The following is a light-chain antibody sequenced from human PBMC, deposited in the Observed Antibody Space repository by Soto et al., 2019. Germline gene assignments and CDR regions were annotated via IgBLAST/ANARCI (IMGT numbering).Light chain of an antibody. J-gene: IGKJ1*01. V-gene: IGKV1-5*03. CDR3: HQYGATPGT. CDR1: QTISTW. CDR2: KAS. Sequence: DIQMTQSPSTLSASVGDRVTITCRASQTISTWLAWYQHKPGKAPKLLIYKASNLETGVPSRFSGSGSGTDFTLTISRLEPEDFALYYCHQYGATPGTFGQGTKLDIK.